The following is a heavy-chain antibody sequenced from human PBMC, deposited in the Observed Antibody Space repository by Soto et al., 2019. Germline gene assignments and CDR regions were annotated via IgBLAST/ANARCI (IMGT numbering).Heavy chain of an antibody. D-gene: IGHD2-2*02. CDR3: ARPPISYYYMDV. J-gene: IGHJ6*03. Sequence: GGSLRLSCAASGFTFSAYSMNWVRQAPGKGLEWVSFISSSGNFVYYADSVKGRFTISRDNAKKPLFLQMNSLRADDTAVYYCARPPISYYYMDVWGKGTTVTVSS. CDR2: ISSSGNFV. CDR1: GFTFSAYS. V-gene: IGHV3-21*01.